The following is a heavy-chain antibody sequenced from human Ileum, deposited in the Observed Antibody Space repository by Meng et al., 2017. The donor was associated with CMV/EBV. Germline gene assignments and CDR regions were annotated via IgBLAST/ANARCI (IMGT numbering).Heavy chain of an antibody. CDR2: IRFDGSYK. CDR3: AKGGSGSYPTYGMDV. V-gene: IGHV3-30*02. D-gene: IGHD1-26*01. CDR1: GYTFDSYA. J-gene: IGHJ6*02. Sequence: GGSLRLSCAAFGYTFDSYAMSWVRQAPGKGLEWVAFIRFDGSYKYYADSVKGRFTISRDNSKNTLYLQMNSLRAEDTAVYYCAKGGSGSYPTYGMDVWGQGTTVTVSS.